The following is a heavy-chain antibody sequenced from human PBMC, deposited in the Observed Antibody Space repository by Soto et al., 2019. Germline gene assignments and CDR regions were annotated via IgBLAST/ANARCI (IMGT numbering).Heavy chain of an antibody. CDR3: VRGYYDSVCAT. J-gene: IGHJ5*02. Sequence: QVQLVQSGAEVKRPGSSVKISCRASGGPRTGFSFSWVRQAPGQGLEWVGGVLPIVERSNYARVFQGRVTITTDESTDTAYMELTTLSVDYTAMSFCVRGYYDSVCATWGQGTLITVSS. D-gene: IGHD3-22*01. V-gene: IGHV1-69*16. CDR2: VLPIVERS. CDR1: GGPRTGFS.